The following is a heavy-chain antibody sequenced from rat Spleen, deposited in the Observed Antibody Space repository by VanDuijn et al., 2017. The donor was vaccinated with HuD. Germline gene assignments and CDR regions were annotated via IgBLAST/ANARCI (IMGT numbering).Heavy chain of an antibody. CDR1: GFSLTSNG. J-gene: IGHJ3*01. V-gene: IGHV2S12*01. CDR3: TRDHSYWGSYYPGGFAY. D-gene: IGHD1-12*02. CDR2: ISSGGHP. Sequence: QVQLKESGPGLVQPSQTLSLTCTVSGFSLTSNGVSWVRQPPGKGLEWIATISSGGHPYYNSAPKSRLSISRDTSRSQVFLKMNSLQSEDTAIYFCTRDHSYWGSYYPGGFAYWGQGTLVTVSS.